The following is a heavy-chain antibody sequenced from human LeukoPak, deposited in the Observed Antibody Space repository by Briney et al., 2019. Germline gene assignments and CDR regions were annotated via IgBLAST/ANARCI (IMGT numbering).Heavy chain of an antibody. CDR1: GGSISSYY. V-gene: IGHV4-59*08. CDR2: IYYSGST. CDR3: ASSNPSSSSWGYYYYYMDV. J-gene: IGHJ6*03. Sequence: SETLSLTCTVSGGSISSYYWSWIRQPPGKGLEWIGYIYYSGSTNYNPSLKSRVTISVDTSKNQFSLKLSSVTAADTAVYYCASSNPSSSSWGYYYYYMDVWGKGTTVTVSS. D-gene: IGHD6-6*01.